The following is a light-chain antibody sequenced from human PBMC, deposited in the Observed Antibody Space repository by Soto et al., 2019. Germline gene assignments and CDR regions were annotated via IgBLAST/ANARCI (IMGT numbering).Light chain of an antibody. J-gene: IGLJ1*01. CDR3: LLSYNGPYV. CDR2: DTT. CDR1: TGAVTNGHY. Sequence: QAAVTQEPSLTVSPGGTVTITCGSTTGAVTNGHYPYWFQQKPGKAPRTLIYDTTNRPSGTPARFSGSLLGSKAALTLSGAQREDEAEYYCLLSYNGPYVFGTGTKVTVL. V-gene: IGLV7-46*01.